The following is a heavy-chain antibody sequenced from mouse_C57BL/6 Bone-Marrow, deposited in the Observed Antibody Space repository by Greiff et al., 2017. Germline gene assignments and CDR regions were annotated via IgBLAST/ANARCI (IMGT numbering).Heavy chain of an antibody. J-gene: IGHJ3*01. CDR3: TSTVEPWFAY. D-gene: IGHD1-1*01. Sequence: VQLQQSGAELMKPGASVKLSCKAPGSTFTGYWIEWVKQRPGPGLEWIGEILPGSGGPTYTQKFKGKATFTADTSSNTAYMQLSSLTTDDSAIYYCTSTVEPWFAYWGQGTLVTVSA. CDR1: GSTFTGYW. CDR2: ILPGSGGP. V-gene: IGHV1-9*01.